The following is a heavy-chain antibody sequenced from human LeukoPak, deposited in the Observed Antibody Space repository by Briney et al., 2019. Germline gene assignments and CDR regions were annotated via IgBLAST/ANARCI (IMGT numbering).Heavy chain of an antibody. D-gene: IGHD3-22*01. V-gene: IGHV3-23*01. Sequence: ASVKVSCKASGYTFSNYGMSWVRQAPGKGLEWVSSISGSGDNTYYADSVKGRSAISRDNSKNTLYLQMDSLRVEDTAVYHCAKTNGYYDYWGRGTLVTVS. CDR2: ISGSGDNT. J-gene: IGHJ4*02. CDR1: GYTFSNYG. CDR3: AKTNGYYDY.